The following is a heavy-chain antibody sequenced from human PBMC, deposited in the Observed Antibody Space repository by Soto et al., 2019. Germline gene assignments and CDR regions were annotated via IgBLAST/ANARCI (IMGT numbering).Heavy chain of an antibody. CDR2: IYYSGST. CDR3: ARDRGTSDYYYYGMDV. Sequence: QVQLQESGPGLVKPSQTLSLTCTVSGGSISSGDYSWIWIRQPPGKGLEWIGYIYYSGSTYYTPSLDSRVTISVDTSKPQFVLKLSSVTASDTAVYYCARDRGTSDYYYYGMDVWGQGTTVTVSS. J-gene: IGHJ6*02. D-gene: IGHD2-15*01. CDR1: GGSISSGDYS. V-gene: IGHV4-30-4*01.